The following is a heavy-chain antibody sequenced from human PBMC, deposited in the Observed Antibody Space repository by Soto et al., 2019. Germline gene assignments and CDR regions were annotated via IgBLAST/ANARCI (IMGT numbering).Heavy chain of an antibody. CDR1: GGSISSSSYY. CDR3: ARHDSSGYPDY. D-gene: IGHD3-22*01. J-gene: IGHJ4*02. V-gene: IGHV4-39*01. CDR2: IYYSGST. Sequence: QLQLQESGPGLVKPSETLSLTCTVSGGSISSSSYYWGWIRQPPGKGLEWIGSIYYSGSTYYNPSLKSRVTMSVYTAKNQFSLKLSAVTAADMAVYYCARHDSSGYPDYWGQGTLVTVSS.